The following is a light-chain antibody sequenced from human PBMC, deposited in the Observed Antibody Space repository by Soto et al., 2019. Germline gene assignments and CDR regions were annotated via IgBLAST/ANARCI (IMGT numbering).Light chain of an antibody. CDR1: QSVSSN. Sequence: EIVLTQSPGTLSVSPGERATLSCRASQSVSSNLAWYQQKPGQAPRLLIYGASTRATGIADRFSGGGSGTDFTLTISRLEPEDFAVYHCQQYGRSWTFGQGTKVDIK. CDR2: GAS. J-gene: IGKJ1*01. CDR3: QQYGRSWT. V-gene: IGKV3-20*01.